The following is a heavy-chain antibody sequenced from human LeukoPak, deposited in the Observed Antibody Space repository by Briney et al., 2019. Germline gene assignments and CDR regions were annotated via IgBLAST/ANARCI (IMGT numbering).Heavy chain of an antibody. CDR3: ARDRGHRTTVTSPFDY. Sequence: PGESLKISCKGSGYIFTGYWIGWVRQAPGQGLEWMGWISAYNGNTNYAQKLQGRVTMTTDTSTSTAYMELRSLRSDDTAVYYCARDRGHRTTVTSPFDYWGQGTLVTVSS. V-gene: IGHV1-18*04. CDR2: ISAYNGNT. CDR1: GYIFTGYW. D-gene: IGHD4-17*01. J-gene: IGHJ4*02.